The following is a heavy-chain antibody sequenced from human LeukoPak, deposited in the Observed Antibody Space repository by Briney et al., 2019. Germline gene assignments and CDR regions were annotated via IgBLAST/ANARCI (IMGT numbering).Heavy chain of an antibody. V-gene: IGHV3-30*02. CDR3: AKDGSYSGSYYTLVDY. Sequence: QPGGSLRLSCAASGFTFSSYGMHWVRQAPGKGLEWVAFIRYDGSNKYYADSVKGRFTISRDNSRNTLYLQMNSLRAEDTAVYYCAKDGSYSGSYYTLVDYWGQGALVTASS. CDR1: GFTFSSYG. D-gene: IGHD1-26*01. CDR2: IRYDGSNK. J-gene: IGHJ4*02.